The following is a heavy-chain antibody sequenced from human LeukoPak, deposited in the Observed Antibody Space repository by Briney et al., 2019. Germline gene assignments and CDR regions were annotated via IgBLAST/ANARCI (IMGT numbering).Heavy chain of an antibody. J-gene: IGHJ4*02. CDR2: IYYSGST. Sequence: SETLSLTCTVSGYSISSSSYYWGWIRQPRGKGLEWIGSIYYSGSTYYNPSLKSRVTISVDTSKNQFSLKLSSVTAADTAVYYCASLRERSYYARGFDYWGQGTLVTVSS. CDR3: ASLRERSYYARGFDY. V-gene: IGHV4-39*01. D-gene: IGHD1-26*01. CDR1: GYSISSSSYY.